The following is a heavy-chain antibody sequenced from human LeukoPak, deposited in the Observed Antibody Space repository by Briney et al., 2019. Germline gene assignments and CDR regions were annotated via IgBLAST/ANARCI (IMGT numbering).Heavy chain of an antibody. CDR3: AKAESSAWYRPFDY. CDR2: ISWNSGSI. V-gene: IGHV3-9*03. D-gene: IGHD6-19*01. J-gene: IGHJ4*02. CDR1: GFTFDDYA. Sequence: SLRLSCAASGFTFDDYAMHWVRQAPGKGLEWVSGISWNSGSIDYADSVKGRFTISRDNAKNSLYLQMNSLRGEDMALYYCAKAESSAWYRPFDYWGQGTLVTVSS.